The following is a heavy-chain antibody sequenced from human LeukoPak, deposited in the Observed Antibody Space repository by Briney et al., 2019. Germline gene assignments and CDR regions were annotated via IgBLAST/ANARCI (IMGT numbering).Heavy chain of an antibody. D-gene: IGHD6-19*01. CDR2: IIPILGIA. Sequence: SVKVSCKASGGTFSSYAISWVRQAPGQGLEWMGRIIPILGIANYAQKFQGRVTITADKSTSTAYMELSSLRSEDTAVYYCARDGSIAVAGLFDYWGQGTLVTVSS. CDR1: GGTFSSYA. CDR3: ARDGSIAVAGLFDY. J-gene: IGHJ4*02. V-gene: IGHV1-69*04.